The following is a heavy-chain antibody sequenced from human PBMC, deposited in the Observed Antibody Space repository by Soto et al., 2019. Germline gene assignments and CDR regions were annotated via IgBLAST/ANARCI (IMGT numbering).Heavy chain of an antibody. V-gene: IGHV1-69*01. J-gene: IGHJ6*02. CDR2: IIPIFGTA. CDR3: AXVRYSSPMGFYYGMDV. D-gene: IGHD6-19*01. CDR1: RVAFSKFI. Sequence: QAQLEQSGGEVKKPGSSVKVSCKASRVAFSKFIVTWVRQAPGLGLEWVGGIIPIFGTANYAQKFQGRVTITADESTSTSYLEVNNLRSEETAVXXXAXVRYSSPMGFYYGMDVWGQGTTVTVSS.